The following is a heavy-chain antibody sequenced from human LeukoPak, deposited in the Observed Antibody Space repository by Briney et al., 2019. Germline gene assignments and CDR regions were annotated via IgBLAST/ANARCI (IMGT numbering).Heavy chain of an antibody. CDR3: AKELGLLWFGESRFDY. J-gene: IGHJ4*02. V-gene: IGHV3-23*01. D-gene: IGHD3-10*01. CDR2: ISGSGGST. CDR1: GFTFSSYA. Sequence: PGGSLRLSCAASGFTFSSYAMSWVRQAPGKGLEWVSAISGSGGSTYYADSVKGRSTISRDNSKNTLYLQMNSLRAEDTAVYYCAKELGLLWFGESRFDYWGQGTLVTVSS.